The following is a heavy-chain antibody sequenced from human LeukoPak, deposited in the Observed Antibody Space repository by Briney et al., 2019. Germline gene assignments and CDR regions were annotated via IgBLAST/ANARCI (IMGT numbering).Heavy chain of an antibody. V-gene: IGHV3-74*01. J-gene: IGHJ6*03. CDR1: GFTLSTYW. CDR2: VNSDGTFT. CDR3: AREGGYRYGYSYYYMDV. Sequence: GGSLRLSCAASGFTLSTYWMNWVRQAPGEGLAWVARVNSDGTFTNHADSVKGRFTISRDNAKNTLFLQMNSLGAEDTAVYYCAREGGYRYGYSYYYMDVWGKGTTVTVSS. D-gene: IGHD5-18*01.